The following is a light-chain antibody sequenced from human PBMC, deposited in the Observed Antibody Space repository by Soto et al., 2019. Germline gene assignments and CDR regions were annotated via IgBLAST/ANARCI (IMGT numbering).Light chain of an antibody. CDR1: QGISSY. Sequence: AIRMTQSPSSFSASTGDRVTITCRAGQGISSYLAWYQQKPGKAPKLLIYAASTLQSGVPSRFSGSGSGTEFTLTISCLQSEDFATYYCQQYYSYPWTFGQGTKVEIK. V-gene: IGKV1-8*01. CDR2: AAS. J-gene: IGKJ1*01. CDR3: QQYYSYPWT.